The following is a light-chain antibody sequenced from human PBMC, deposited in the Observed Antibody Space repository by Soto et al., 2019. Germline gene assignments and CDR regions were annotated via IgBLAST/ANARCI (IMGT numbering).Light chain of an antibody. V-gene: IGKV3-20*01. CDR2: GTS. CDR1: QSVSSSY. CDR3: QQYGSSSWT. J-gene: IGKJ1*01. Sequence: DIELTQSPGTLSLSPGERATLSCRASQSVSSSYLAWYQQKPGQAPRLLIYGTSSRATAIPDRFSGSGSGTDFTLTISRLEPEDFAVYYCQQYGSSSWTFGQGTKV.